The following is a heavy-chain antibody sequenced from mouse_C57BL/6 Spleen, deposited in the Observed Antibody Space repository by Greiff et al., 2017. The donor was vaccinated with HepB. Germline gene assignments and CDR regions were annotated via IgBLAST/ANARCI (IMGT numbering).Heavy chain of an antibody. V-gene: IGHV1-50*01. CDR1: GYTFTSYW. D-gene: IGHD2-4*01. CDR2: IAPSDSYT. CDR3: ARARGYDYDAFDY. J-gene: IGHJ2*01. Sequence: QVQLQQPGAELVKPGASVKLSCKASGYTFTSYWMQWVKQRPGQGLEWIGEIAPSDSYTNYNQKFKGKATLTVDTSSSTAYMQLSSLTSEYSAVYYCARARGYDYDAFDYWGQGTTLTVSS.